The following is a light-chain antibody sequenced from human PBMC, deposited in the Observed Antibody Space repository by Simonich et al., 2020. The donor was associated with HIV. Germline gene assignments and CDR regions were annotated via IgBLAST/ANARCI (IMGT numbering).Light chain of an antibody. CDR1: QSVSRSY. V-gene: IGKV3D-7*01. Sequence: GTLSLSPGDRATLSCRASQSVSRSYLAWYQQKPGPAPRLLIYGASTRATSIPARFSGCGSGTDFTLIISSLQPEDFAVYYCQQDYNLPPTFGQGTKVEIK. CDR2: GAS. J-gene: IGKJ1*01. CDR3: QQDYNLPPT.